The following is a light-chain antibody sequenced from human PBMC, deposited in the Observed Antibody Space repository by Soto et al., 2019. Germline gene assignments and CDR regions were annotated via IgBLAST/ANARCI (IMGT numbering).Light chain of an antibody. Sequence: QSALTQPASVSGSPGQSITISCTGTSSDVGGYNYVSWYQQHPGTAPKLMIHEVSNRPSGVSNRFSGSRSGNTASLTISRLQAEDEADYYCSSYTSSSTLLVFGTGTKLTVL. CDR1: SSDVGGYNY. J-gene: IGLJ1*01. CDR2: EVS. CDR3: SSYTSSSTLLV. V-gene: IGLV2-14*01.